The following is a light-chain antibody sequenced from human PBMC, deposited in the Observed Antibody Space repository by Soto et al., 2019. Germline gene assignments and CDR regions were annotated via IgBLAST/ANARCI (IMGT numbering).Light chain of an antibody. CDR2: RNN. Sequence: QSVLTQPPSASGTPGQRVTISCSGSGSNIGSNYVYWFQQLPGTAPKLLIYRNNQRPPGVPDRFSGSKSGTSASLAISGLRSADEADYYCAAWDDSLSGQVFGGGTKLTVL. CDR3: AAWDDSLSGQV. CDR1: GSNIGSNY. J-gene: IGLJ2*01. V-gene: IGLV1-47*01.